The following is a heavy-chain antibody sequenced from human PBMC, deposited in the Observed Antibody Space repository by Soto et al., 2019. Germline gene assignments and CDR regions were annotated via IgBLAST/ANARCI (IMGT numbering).Heavy chain of an antibody. D-gene: IGHD1-26*01. V-gene: IGHV3-33*01. CDR1: GFTFSSYG. CDR3: ARVQRELRELDY. CDR2: IWYDGSNK. J-gene: IGHJ4*02. Sequence: QVQLVESGGGVVQPGRSLRLSCAASGFTFSSYGMHWVRQAPGKGLEWVAVIWYDGSNKYYADSVKGRFTISRDNSKNTLYLQMNSLRAEDTAVYYCARVQRELRELDYWGQGTLVTVSS.